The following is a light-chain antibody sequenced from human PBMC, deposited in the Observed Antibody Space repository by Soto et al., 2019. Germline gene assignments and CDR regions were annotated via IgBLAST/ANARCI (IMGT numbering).Light chain of an antibody. V-gene: IGKV1-27*01. J-gene: IGKJ3*01. CDR1: QGIKNS. CDR3: QKYFSVPFT. Sequence: DIQMTQSPSSLSSSVGDRVTITCRASQGIKNSLAWYQQKPGKVPKLLIYAASTVHSGVPSRFSGSGSGTDFTLTITNLQPEDVATYYFQKYFSVPFTVGPGTKVDIK. CDR2: AAS.